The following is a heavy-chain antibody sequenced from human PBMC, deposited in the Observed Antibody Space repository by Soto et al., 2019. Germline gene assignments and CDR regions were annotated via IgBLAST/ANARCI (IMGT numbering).Heavy chain of an antibody. CDR3: GRDHCGSPPRVFDY. CDR2: ISYDGSNK. V-gene: IGHV3-30-3*01. Sequence: QVQLVESGGGVVQPGRSLRLSCAASGFTFSSYAMHWVRQAPGKGLEWVAVISYDGSNKYYADSVKGRFTISRDNSKNTLYLKMNSRRAEDTAVYYWGRDHCGSPPRVFDYGGRGTLVTFSS. J-gene: IGHJ4*02. CDR1: GFTFSSYA. D-gene: IGHD2-21*02.